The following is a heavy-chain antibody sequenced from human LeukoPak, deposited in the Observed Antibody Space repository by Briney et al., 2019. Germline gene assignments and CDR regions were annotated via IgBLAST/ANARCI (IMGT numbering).Heavy chain of an antibody. CDR1: GFTFSSYA. CDR2: ISGSGGST. V-gene: IGHV3-23*01. J-gene: IGHJ6*02. D-gene: IGHD1-14*01. CDR3: AKDRPDHYYYYYGMDV. Sequence: GGSLRLSCAASGFTFSSYAMSWVRQVPGKGLEWVSAISGSGGSTYYADSVKGRFTISRDNSKNTLYLQMNSLRAEDTAVYYCAKDRPDHYYYYYGMDVWGQGTTVTVSS.